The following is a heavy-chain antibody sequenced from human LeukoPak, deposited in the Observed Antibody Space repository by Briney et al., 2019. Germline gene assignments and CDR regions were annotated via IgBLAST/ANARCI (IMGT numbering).Heavy chain of an antibody. CDR1: GGTFSSYA. CDR2: IIPIFGTA. CDR3: ARGKFEVTIFGVVIWFDP. V-gene: IGHV1-69*01. D-gene: IGHD3-3*01. Sequence: GASVKVSCKASGGTFSSYAISWVRQAPGQGLEWMGGIIPIFGTANYAQKFQGRVTITADESTSTAYMELSSLRSEDTAVYYCARGKFEVTIFGVVIWFDPWGQGTLVTVSS. J-gene: IGHJ5*02.